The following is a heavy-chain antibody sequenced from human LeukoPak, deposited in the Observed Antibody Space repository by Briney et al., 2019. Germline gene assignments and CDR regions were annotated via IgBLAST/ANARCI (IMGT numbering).Heavy chain of an antibody. J-gene: IGHJ6*03. CDR3: ARDRAYCSGGSCPPRYYYYMDV. CDR1: GFTVSSNY. D-gene: IGHD2-15*01. V-gene: IGHV3-53*01. Sequence: GGSLRLSCAASGFTVSSNYVSWVRQAPGKGLEWVSVIYSGGSTYYADSVKGRFTISRDNSKNTLYLQMNSLRAEDTAVYYCARDRAYCSGGSCPPRYYYYMDVWGKGTTVTVSS. CDR2: IYSGGST.